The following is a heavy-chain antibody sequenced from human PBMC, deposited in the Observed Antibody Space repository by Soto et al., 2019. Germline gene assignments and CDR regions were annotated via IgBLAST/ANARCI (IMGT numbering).Heavy chain of an antibody. V-gene: IGHV4-31*03. CDR1: GGSISSGGYY. D-gene: IGHD3-22*01. Sequence: SETLSLTCTVSGGSISSGGYYWSWIRQHPGKGLEWIGYIYYSGSTYYNPSLKSRATISVDTPKNQFSLKLSSVTAADTAVYYCARDPPYYYDSSGYYYGFPLGYYYYGMDVWGQGTTVTVSS. CDR2: IYYSGST. CDR3: ARDPPYYYDSSGYYYGFPLGYYYYGMDV. J-gene: IGHJ6*02.